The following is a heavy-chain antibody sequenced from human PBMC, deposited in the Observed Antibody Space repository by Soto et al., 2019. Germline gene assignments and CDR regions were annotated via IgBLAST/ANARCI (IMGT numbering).Heavy chain of an antibody. V-gene: IGHV4-59*11. D-gene: IGHD2-21*01. CDR1: GDSISSHY. Sequence: QVQLQESGPGLVKPSETLSLTCTVSGDSISSHYWSWIRQPPGEGLEWIGYISYTGSTNYNPSLQXXGXMXXDTSKNHFSLSLTSVTAADTALYYCARIPPGYFDYWGQGLLVTVSS. CDR3: ARIPPGYFDY. J-gene: IGHJ4*02. CDR2: ISYTGST.